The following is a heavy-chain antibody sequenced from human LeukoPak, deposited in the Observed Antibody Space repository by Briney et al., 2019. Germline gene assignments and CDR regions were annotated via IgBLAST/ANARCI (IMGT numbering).Heavy chain of an antibody. CDR2: IKQDGSEK. Sequence: GGSLRLSCAASGFTFSGYWMSWVRQAPGKGLEWVANIKQDGSEKYYVDPVKGRFTISRDNAKNSLYLQINSLRAEDTAVYYCAREVRLRFLERLSNNYFDYWGQGTLVTVSS. CDR1: GFTFSGYW. J-gene: IGHJ4*02. CDR3: AREVRLRFLERLSNNYFDY. V-gene: IGHV3-7*01. D-gene: IGHD3-3*01.